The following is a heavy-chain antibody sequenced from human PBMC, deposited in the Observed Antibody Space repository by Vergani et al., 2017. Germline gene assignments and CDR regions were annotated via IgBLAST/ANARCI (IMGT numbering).Heavy chain of an antibody. J-gene: IGHJ3*02. CDR1: GFTFSDYY. D-gene: IGHD4-17*01. CDR3: ARPSAPGDYDALDI. V-gene: IGHV3-11*04. Sequence: QVQLVESGGGLVKPGGSLRLSCAASGFTFSDYYMTWIRQAPGKGLEWISYISGSGHTKYYADSVKGRFAISRDNAKNSLYLQMNNLRVEDTAVYHCARPSAPGDYDALDIWGQGTMVTVSS. CDR2: ISGSGHTK.